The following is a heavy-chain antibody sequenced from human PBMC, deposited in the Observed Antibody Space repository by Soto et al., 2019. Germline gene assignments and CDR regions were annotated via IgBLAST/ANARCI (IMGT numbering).Heavy chain of an antibody. CDR3: SGGVRGSYYYGMDV. V-gene: IGHV1-69*13. Sequence: GASVKVSCKASGGTFSSYAITWVRQAPGQGLEWMGGIIPIFGTANYAQKFQGRVTITADESTSTAYMELSSLRSEDTAMYYCSGGVRGSYYYGMDVWGQGTTVTVSS. CDR1: GGTFSSYA. CDR2: IIPIFGTA. D-gene: IGHD3-10*01. J-gene: IGHJ6*02.